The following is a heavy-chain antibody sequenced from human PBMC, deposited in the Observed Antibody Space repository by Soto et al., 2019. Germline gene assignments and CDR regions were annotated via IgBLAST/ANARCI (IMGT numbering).Heavy chain of an antibody. CDR2: ISYDGSNK. V-gene: IGHV3-30*18. CDR1: GFTFSSYG. CDR3: AKDKSPTVATPLGMDV. Sequence: LRLSCAASGFTFSSYGMRWVRHAPGKGLEWVAVISYDGSNKYYADSVKGRFTISRDNSKNTLYLQMNSLRAEDTAVYYCAKDKSPTVATPLGMDVWGQGTTVTVSS. J-gene: IGHJ6*02. D-gene: IGHD4-17*01.